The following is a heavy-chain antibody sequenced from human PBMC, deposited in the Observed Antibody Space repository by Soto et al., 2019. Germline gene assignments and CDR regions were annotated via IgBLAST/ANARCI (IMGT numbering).Heavy chain of an antibody. CDR1: GGTFSSYT. D-gene: IGHD1-26*01. Sequence: QVQLVQSGAEVKKPGSSVKISCKASGGTFSSYTISWVRQAPGQGLEWMGRIIPILDIANYAQKFQGRVTITADKSTSTAYVELSSLSAEDTAVYYCARGAYSRPWYWLDPWGQGTLVTVSA. CDR3: ARGAYSRPWYWLDP. V-gene: IGHV1-69*02. CDR2: IIPILDIA. J-gene: IGHJ5*02.